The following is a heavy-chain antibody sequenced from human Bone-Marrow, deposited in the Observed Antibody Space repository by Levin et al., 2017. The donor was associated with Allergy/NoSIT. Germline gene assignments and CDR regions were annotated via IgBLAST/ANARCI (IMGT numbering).Heavy chain of an antibody. CDR2: IFYSGST. CDR3: ARVSHDFWSGPLGDY. D-gene: IGHD3-3*01. V-gene: IGHV4-31*03. J-gene: IGHJ4*02. CDR1: GGSISSGGYY. Sequence: SETLSLTCTVSGGSISSGGYYWSWIRQHPGKGLEWIGYIFYSGSTHYNPSLKSRVTMSVDTSKNQFSLKLSSVTAADTAVYYCARVSHDFWSGPLGDYWGQGTLVTVSS.